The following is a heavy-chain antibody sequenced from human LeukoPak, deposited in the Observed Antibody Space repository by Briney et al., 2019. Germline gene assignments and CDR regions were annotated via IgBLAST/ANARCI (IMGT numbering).Heavy chain of an antibody. CDR2: IYYSGST. CDR1: GGSISSYY. Sequence: SETLSLTCTVSGGSISSYYWSWIRQPPGKGLEWIGYIYYSGSTNYNPSLKSRVTISVDTSKNQFSLKLSSVTATDTAVYYCARDQRPPKYGSGSYSVWGQGTLVTVSS. J-gene: IGHJ4*02. CDR3: ARDQRPPKYGSGSYSV. V-gene: IGHV4-59*01. D-gene: IGHD3-10*01.